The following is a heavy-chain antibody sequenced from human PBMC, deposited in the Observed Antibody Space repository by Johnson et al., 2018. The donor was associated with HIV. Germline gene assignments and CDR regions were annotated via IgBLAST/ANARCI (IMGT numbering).Heavy chain of an antibody. Sequence: MLLVESGGGEVRPGGSLRLACVASGFIFDDYGLTWVRQAPGKGLEWVSGISWNGGDTGYADSVRGRFTISRDNAKNSLYLQTNSLRAEDTAVYYCARRCSSSSCSHGAFDIWGQGTVVTVSS. V-gene: IGHV3-20*04. CDR2: ISWNGGDT. D-gene: IGHD2-2*01. J-gene: IGHJ3*02. CDR1: GFIFDDYG. CDR3: ARRCSSSSCSHGAFDI.